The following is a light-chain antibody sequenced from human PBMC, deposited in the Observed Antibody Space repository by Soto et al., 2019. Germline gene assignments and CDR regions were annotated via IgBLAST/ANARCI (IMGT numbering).Light chain of an antibody. CDR1: QSVSSSY. J-gene: IGKJ3*01. Sequence: EIVLTQSPGTLSLSPGERATLSCRASQSVSSSYLAWYQQKPGQAPRLLIYGASSRATGIPDRFSGSGSGTAFTFTISRLEPEDFAVYYCQQYGRSLFTFGPGTKVAI. CDR2: GAS. V-gene: IGKV3-20*01. CDR3: QQYGRSLFT.